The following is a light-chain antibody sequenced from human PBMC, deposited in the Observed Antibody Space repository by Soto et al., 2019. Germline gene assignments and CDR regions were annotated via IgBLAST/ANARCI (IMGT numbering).Light chain of an antibody. J-gene: IGLJ2*01. CDR2: DVT. Sequence: QSALTQPASVSGSPGQSITISCTGTSSDVGGYNYVSWYQQHPGKAPKLLICDVTNRPSGVSNRFAGSKSGNTASLTISGHQTEDEADYWCSSLASSIPQVFGGGTKLTVL. CDR1: SSDVGGYNY. V-gene: IGLV2-14*03. CDR3: SSLASSIPQV.